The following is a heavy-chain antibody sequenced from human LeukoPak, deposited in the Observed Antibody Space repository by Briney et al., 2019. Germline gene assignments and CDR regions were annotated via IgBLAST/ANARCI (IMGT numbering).Heavy chain of an antibody. D-gene: IGHD6-13*01. CDR1: GFTFSSYA. J-gene: IGHJ5*02. CDR3: ARESPVTATGRSWFDP. Sequence: GGSLRLSCAASGFTFSSYAMAWVRQAPGKGLEWVSTITGSNGYTYYADSVKGRFTISRDNSKNTLYLQMNRLRAEDTAIYYCARESPVTATGRSWFDPWGQGTLVTVSS. CDR2: ITGSNGYT. V-gene: IGHV3-23*01.